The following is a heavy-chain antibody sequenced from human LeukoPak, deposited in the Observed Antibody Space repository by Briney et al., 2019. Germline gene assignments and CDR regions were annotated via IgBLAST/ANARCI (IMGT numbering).Heavy chain of an antibody. CDR1: GDTFTGYY. J-gene: IGHJ6*03. D-gene: IGHD6-19*01. Sequence: ASVKVSCKASGDTFTGYYIHWVRPAPGQGLEWMGWINPNSGGTNYAQKFQGRVTMTRDTSISTAYMELSRLRSDDIAIYFCATTGREDSSGWFSYYYYYYMDVWGKGTTVTVSS. V-gene: IGHV1-2*02. CDR3: ATTGREDSSGWFSYYYYYYMDV. CDR2: INPNSGGT.